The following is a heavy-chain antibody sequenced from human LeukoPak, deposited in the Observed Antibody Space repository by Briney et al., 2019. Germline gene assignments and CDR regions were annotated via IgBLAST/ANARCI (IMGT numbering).Heavy chain of an antibody. D-gene: IGHD6-19*01. CDR1: GFTFSSFS. CDR2: ISSTSSTI. Sequence: PGGSLRLSCVASGFTFSSFSMDWVRQAPGKGLEWVSYISSTSSTIYYADSVQGRFTSSRDNAKNSLYLQMNSLTAEDTAVYFCARDWSAVEAPDYFDYWGQGTLVTVSA. J-gene: IGHJ4*02. CDR3: ARDWSAVEAPDYFDY. V-gene: IGHV3-48*04.